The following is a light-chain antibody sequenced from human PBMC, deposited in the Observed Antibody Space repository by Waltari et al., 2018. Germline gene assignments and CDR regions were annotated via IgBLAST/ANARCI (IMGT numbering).Light chain of an antibody. Sequence: DIQMTQSPSTLSASVGDRVTITCRASQSIGSLLAWYQQKPGKAPKLLIYDASSLESGVPSRFSGSVSGTEFTLTINSLQPDDFATYYCQQAYSFPLTFGGGTKVEIK. J-gene: IGKJ4*01. CDR3: QQAYSFPLT. V-gene: IGKV1-5*01. CDR1: QSIGSL. CDR2: DAS.